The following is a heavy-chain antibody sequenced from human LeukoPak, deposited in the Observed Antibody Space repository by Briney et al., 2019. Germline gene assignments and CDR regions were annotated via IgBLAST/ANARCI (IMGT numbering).Heavy chain of an antibody. CDR3: ARAAPSDFWSGYLYFDY. V-gene: IGHV1-18*01. D-gene: IGHD3-3*01. Sequence: ASVKVPCKASGYTFTSYGISWVRQAPGQGLEWMGWISAYNGNTNYAQKLQGRVTMTTDTSTSTAYMELRSLRSDDTAVYYCARAAPSDFWSGYLYFDYWGQGTLVTVSS. CDR2: ISAYNGNT. CDR1: GYTFTSYG. J-gene: IGHJ4*02.